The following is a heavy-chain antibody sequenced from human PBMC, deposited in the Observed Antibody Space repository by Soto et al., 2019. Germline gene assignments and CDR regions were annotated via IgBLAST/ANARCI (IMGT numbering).Heavy chain of an antibody. CDR1: GFTFSSYD. V-gene: IGHV3-30*18. Sequence: GGSLRLSCAASGFTFSSYDMHWVRQAPGKGLEWVAVISYDGSNKYYADSVKGRFTISRDNSKNTLYLQMNSLRAEDTAVYYCAKDPAYYDSSGYFDYWGQGTLVTVSS. J-gene: IGHJ4*02. CDR2: ISYDGSNK. CDR3: AKDPAYYDSSGYFDY. D-gene: IGHD3-22*01.